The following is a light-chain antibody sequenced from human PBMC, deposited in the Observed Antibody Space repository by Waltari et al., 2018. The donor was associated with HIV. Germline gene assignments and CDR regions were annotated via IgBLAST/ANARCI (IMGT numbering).Light chain of an antibody. J-gene: IGKJ2*01. V-gene: IGKV1-5*03. Sequence: IPMTQYPSALSASVGDRVTITCRVSKNIPHWLAWYQQKPGKAPKLLIYKASTLQSGVPSRFSGSGSGTDFTLTISNLHPDDFATYCCQQYNSDPYTFGQGTKLEIK. CDR2: KAS. CDR1: KNIPHW. CDR3: QQYNSDPYT.